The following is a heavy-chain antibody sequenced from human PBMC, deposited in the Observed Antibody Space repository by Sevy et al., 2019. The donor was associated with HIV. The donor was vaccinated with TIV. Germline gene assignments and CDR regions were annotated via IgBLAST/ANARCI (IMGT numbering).Heavy chain of an antibody. CDR1: GFTFSNAW. CDR3: TTDSKKRGLSALLDY. D-gene: IGHD1-26*01. CDR2: IKSKTDGGTT. J-gene: IGHJ4*02. Sequence: GGSLRLSCAASGFTFSNAWMSWVRQAPGKGLEWVGRIKSKTDGGTTDYAAPVKDKFTILRDDSKHTQYLQMNSLKTEDTGIYYGTTDSKKRGLSALLDYWGQGTLVTVSS. V-gene: IGHV3-15*01.